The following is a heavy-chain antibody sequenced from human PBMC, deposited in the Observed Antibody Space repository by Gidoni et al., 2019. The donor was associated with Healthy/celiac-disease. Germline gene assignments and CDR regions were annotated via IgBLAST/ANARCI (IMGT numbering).Heavy chain of an antibody. J-gene: IGHJ5*02. Sequence: EVQLVESGGGLVKPGGSLRLSCAASGFPFSSYSMNWVRQAPGKGLEWVSSISSSSSYIYYADSVKGRFTISRDNAKNSLYLQMNSLRAEDTAVYYCARVKSSSAVDWFDPWGQGTLVTVSS. CDR1: GFPFSSYS. CDR3: ARVKSSSAVDWFDP. D-gene: IGHD6-6*01. CDR2: ISSSSSYI. V-gene: IGHV3-21*01.